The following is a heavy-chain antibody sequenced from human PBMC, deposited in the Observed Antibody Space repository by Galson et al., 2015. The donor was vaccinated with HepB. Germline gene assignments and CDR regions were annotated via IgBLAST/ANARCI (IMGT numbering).Heavy chain of an antibody. CDR3: AVYYYDSRGYYGNWFDP. Sequence: SVKVSCKASGYTFTRYGITWVRKAPGQGLGWMGWIRADNGKTSYAQKLQGRVIMTTDTSTTTAYMELRSLRSDDTAVYYCAVYYYDSRGYYGNWFDPWGQGTPVTVSS. J-gene: IGHJ5*02. CDR1: GYTFTRYG. CDR2: IRADNGKT. V-gene: IGHV1-18*01. D-gene: IGHD3-22*01.